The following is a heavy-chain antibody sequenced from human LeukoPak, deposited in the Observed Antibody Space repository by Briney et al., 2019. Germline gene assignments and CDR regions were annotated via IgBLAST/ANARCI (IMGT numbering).Heavy chain of an antibody. CDR3: ARWFYDAFDI. CDR2: ISSSGSTI. CDR1: GSTFSSYE. D-gene: IGHD3-10*01. V-gene: IGHV3-48*03. J-gene: IGHJ3*02. Sequence: GGSLKLSCAASGSTFSSYEMNWVRQAPGKGLEWVSYISSSGSTIYYADSVKGRFTISRDNAKNSLYLQMNSLRAEDTAVYYCARWFYDAFDIWGQGTMVTVSS.